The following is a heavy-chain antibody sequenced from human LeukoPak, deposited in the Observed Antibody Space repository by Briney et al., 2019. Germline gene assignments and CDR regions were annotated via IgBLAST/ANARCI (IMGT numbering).Heavy chain of an antibody. V-gene: IGHV3-21*01. CDR2: ISGGSSYI. Sequence: GGSLRLSCTGSGFTFSSYSMNWVRQAPGKGLEWVSSISGGSSYIYYADSVKGRFTISRDNAKNSLYLQMNSLRAEDTAVYYCARVIGGATPYYFDYWGKGTLVTVSS. D-gene: IGHD1-26*01. CDR1: GFTFSSYS. J-gene: IGHJ4*02. CDR3: ARVIGGATPYYFDY.